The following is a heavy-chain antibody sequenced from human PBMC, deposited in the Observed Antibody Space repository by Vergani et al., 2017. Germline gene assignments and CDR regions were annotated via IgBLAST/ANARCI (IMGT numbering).Heavy chain of an antibody. CDR2: ISAYNGNT. CDR3: ARAPFTVVPAATFYYYYYMDV. J-gene: IGHJ6*03. CDR1: GYTFTSYG. D-gene: IGHD2-2*01. Sequence: QVQLVQSGAEVKKPGASVKVSCKASGYTFTSYGISGVRQAPGQGLEWRGWISAYNGNTNYAQKLQGRVTMTTDTSTSTAYMELRSLRSDDTAVYYCARAPFTVVPAATFYYYYYMDVWGKGTTVTVSS. V-gene: IGHV1-18*01.